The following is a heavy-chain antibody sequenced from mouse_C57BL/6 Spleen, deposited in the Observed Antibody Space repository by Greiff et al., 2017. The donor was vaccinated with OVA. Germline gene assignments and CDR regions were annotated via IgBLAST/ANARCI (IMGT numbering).Heavy chain of an antibody. CDR2: INPNNGGT. V-gene: IGHV1-26*01. CDR3: ARNEGSSPY. Sequence: EVKLQQSGPELVKPGASVKISCKASGYTFTDYYMNWVKQSHGKSLEWIGDINPNNGGTSYNQKFKGKATLTVDKSSSTAYMELRSLTSEDSAVYYCARNEGSSPYWGQGTTLTVSS. D-gene: IGHD1-1*01. CDR1: GYTFTDYY. J-gene: IGHJ2*01.